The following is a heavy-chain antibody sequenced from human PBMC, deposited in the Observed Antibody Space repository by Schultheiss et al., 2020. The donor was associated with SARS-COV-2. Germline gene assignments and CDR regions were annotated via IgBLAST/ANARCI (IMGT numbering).Heavy chain of an antibody. D-gene: IGHD6-13*01. J-gene: IGHJ4*02. CDR1: GFTFSSYA. CDR3: ARGVYPDY. V-gene: IGHV3-21*04. Sequence: GESLKISCAASGFTFSSYAMSWVRQAPGKGLEWVSSISSSSSYIYYADSVKGRFTISRDNAKNSLYLQMNSLRAEDTAVYYCARGVYPDYWGQGTLVTVSS. CDR2: ISSSSSYI.